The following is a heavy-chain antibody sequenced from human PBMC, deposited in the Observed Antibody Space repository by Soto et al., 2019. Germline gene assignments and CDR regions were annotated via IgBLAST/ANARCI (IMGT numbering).Heavy chain of an antibody. Sequence: SETLSLTCAVYGGSFIGYYWSWIRQPPGKGLEWIGEINHSGSTNYNPSLKSRVTISVDTSKNQFSLKLSSVTAADTAVYYCARHADYGDYVGAFDIWGQGTMVTVSS. CDR3: ARHADYGDYVGAFDI. CDR1: GGSFIGYY. D-gene: IGHD4-17*01. V-gene: IGHV4-34*01. CDR2: INHSGST. J-gene: IGHJ3*02.